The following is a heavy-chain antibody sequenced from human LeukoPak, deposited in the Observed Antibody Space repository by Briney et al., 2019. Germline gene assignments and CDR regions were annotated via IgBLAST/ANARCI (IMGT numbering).Heavy chain of an antibody. J-gene: IGHJ6*03. CDR1: GFTFSSYS. Sequence: PGGSLRLSCAASGFTFSSYSMNWVRQAPGKGLEWVSSISSSSSYIYYADSVKGRFTISRDNSKNTLYLQMNSLRAEDTAVYYCARVGSSSWYWDYYYYMDVWGKGTTVTVSS. V-gene: IGHV3-21*01. CDR2: ISSSSSYI. CDR3: ARVGSSSWYWDYYYYMDV. D-gene: IGHD6-13*01.